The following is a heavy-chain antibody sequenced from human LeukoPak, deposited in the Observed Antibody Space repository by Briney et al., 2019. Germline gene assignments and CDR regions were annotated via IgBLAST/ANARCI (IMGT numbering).Heavy chain of an antibody. CDR1: GFTFSSYS. Sequence: GGSLRLSCAASGFTFSSYSMNWVRQAPGKGLEWVSSISSSSSYIYYADSVKGRFTISRDNAKNSLYLQMNSLRAEDTAVYYCARARRAVMYYFDYWGQGTLVTVSS. D-gene: IGHD6-19*01. V-gene: IGHV3-21*01. CDR2: ISSSSSYI. CDR3: ARARRAVMYYFDY. J-gene: IGHJ4*02.